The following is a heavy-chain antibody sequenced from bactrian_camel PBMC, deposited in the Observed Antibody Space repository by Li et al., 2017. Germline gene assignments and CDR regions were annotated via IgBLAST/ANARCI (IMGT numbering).Heavy chain of an antibody. CDR1: GFTFSTYP. D-gene: IGHD4*01. CDR2: ISSLGTT. J-gene: IGHJ6*01. V-gene: IGHV3S10*01. Sequence: QLVESGGGLVQPGGSLRLSCAASGFTFSTYPMSWVRQAPGKGLEWVSGISSLGTTYYAESVKGRFTVSRDNAKNTLYLQLNSLKTEDTAAYYCAIGRAYYRDYDGLSNLRLLGQGTQVTVSS.